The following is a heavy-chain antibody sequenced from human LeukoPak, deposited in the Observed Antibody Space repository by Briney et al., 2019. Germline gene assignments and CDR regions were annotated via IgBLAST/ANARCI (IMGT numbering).Heavy chain of an antibody. CDR3: ARETARVTMVRESLVYWFDP. CDR2: IIPIFGTA. Sequence: ASVKVSCKASGGTFSSYAISWVRRAPGQGLEWMGGIIPIFGTANYAQKFQGRVTITTDESTSTAYMELSSLRSEDTAVYYCARETARVTMVRESLVYWFDPWGQGTLVTVSS. J-gene: IGHJ5*02. D-gene: IGHD3-10*01. V-gene: IGHV1-69*05. CDR1: GGTFSSYA.